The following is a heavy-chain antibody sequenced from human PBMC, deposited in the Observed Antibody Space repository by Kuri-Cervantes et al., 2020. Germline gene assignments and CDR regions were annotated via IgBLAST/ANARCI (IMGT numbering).Heavy chain of an antibody. D-gene: IGHD1-26*01. J-gene: IGHJ6*02. CDR1: GYTFTSYG. CDR3: ARDRARGVGATTNPLYGMDV. Sequence: AAETVSCKGSGYTFTSYGISWVRQAPGQGLEWMGWISAYNGSTNYAQKLQGRVTRTTDTSTSTAYMELRSLRSDDTAVYYCARDRARGVGATTNPLYGMDVWGQGTTVTVSS. V-gene: IGHV1-18*01. CDR2: ISAYNGST.